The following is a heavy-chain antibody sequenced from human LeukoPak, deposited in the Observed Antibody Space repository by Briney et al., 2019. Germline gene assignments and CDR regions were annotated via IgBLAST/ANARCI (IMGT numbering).Heavy chain of an antibody. CDR2: MSGSGYST. J-gene: IGHJ3*02. D-gene: IGHD5/OR15-5a*01. Sequence: GGSLRLSCAASGFTFSSFAMTWVRQSPGKGLEWVSGMSGSGYSTYYADSVKGRFTISRDNSKSTLYLQMNTLRAEDTAVYYCAKYREKNSVYDAFDIWGQGTLVTVSS. CDR1: GFTFSSFA. CDR3: AKYREKNSVYDAFDI. V-gene: IGHV3-23*01.